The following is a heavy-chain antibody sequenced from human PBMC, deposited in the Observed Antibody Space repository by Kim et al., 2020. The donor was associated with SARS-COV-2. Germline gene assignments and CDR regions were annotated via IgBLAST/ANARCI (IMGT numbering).Heavy chain of an antibody. D-gene: IGHD3-3*01. Sequence: ASVKVSCKASGYTFTGYYMHWVRQAPGQGLEWMGRINPNSGGTNYAQKFQGRVTMTRDTSISTAYMELSRLRSDDTDVYYCAAPGTYYDFWSGSYYYYGMDVWGQGTTVTVSS. CDR3: AAPGTYYDFWSGSYYYYGMDV. V-gene: IGHV1-2*05. CDR1: GYTFTGYY. J-gene: IGHJ6*02. CDR2: INPNSGGT.